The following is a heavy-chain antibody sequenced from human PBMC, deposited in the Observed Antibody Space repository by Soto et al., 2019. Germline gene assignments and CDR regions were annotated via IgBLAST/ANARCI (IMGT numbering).Heavy chain of an antibody. J-gene: IGHJ4*02. Sequence: EVQLVESGGGLVQPGRSLRLSCAASGFTFDDYAMHWVRQAPGKGLEWVSGISWNSGSIGYVDSVKGRFTISRDNAKNSLYLQMNSLRAEDTALYYCAKDSKGFGGVIVTVTFDYWVQGTLVTVSS. CDR3: AKDSKGFGGVIVTVTFDY. CDR2: ISWNSGSI. D-gene: IGHD3-16*02. CDR1: GFTFDDYA. V-gene: IGHV3-9*01.